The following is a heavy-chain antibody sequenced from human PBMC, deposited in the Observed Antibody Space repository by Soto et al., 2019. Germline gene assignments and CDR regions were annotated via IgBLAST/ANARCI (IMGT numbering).Heavy chain of an antibody. Sequence: PSETLSLTCAVYGGSFSGYYWSWIRQPPGKGLEWIGEINHSGSTNYNPSLKSRVTISVDTSKNQFSLKLSSVTAADTAVYYCARGPYYYDSSGYSDYWGQGTLVTVS. D-gene: IGHD3-22*01. CDR3: ARGPYYYDSSGYSDY. V-gene: IGHV4-34*01. J-gene: IGHJ4*02. CDR2: INHSGST. CDR1: GGSFSGYY.